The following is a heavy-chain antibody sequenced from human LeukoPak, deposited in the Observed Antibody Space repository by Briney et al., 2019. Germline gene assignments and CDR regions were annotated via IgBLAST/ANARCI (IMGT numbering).Heavy chain of an antibody. CDR2: IYPSGNT. CDR1: GYSISSGYY. V-gene: IGHV4-38-2*01. J-gene: IGHJ4*02. Sequence: SETLSLTCAVSGYSISSGYYWGWIRQPPGKGLEWIGSIYPSGNTYCNPSLKCRVTISLDTSKNHFSLNLSSVTAADTAVYYCAREYCGASCSRDYWGQGTLVTVSS. D-gene: IGHD2-21*01. CDR3: AREYCGASCSRDY.